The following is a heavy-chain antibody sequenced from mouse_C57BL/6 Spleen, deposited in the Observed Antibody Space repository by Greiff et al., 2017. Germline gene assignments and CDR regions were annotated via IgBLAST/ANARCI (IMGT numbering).Heavy chain of an antibody. D-gene: IGHD1-1*01. CDR3: AREVLREAMDY. CDR1: GYTFTDYY. J-gene: IGHJ4*01. CDR2: IYPGSGNT. V-gene: IGHV1-76*01. Sequence: QVQLQQSGAELVRPGASVKLSCKASGYTFTDYYINWVKQRPGQGLEWIARIYPGSGNTYYNEKFKGKATLTAEKSSSTAYMQLSSLTSEDSAVYFCAREVLREAMDYWGQGTSVTVSS.